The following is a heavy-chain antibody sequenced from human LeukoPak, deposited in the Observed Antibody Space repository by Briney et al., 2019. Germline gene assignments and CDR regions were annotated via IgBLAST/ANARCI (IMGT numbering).Heavy chain of an antibody. Sequence: SETLSLTCTVSGGSISSSSYYWGWIRQPPGKGLEWIGSIYYAGSTYYNPSLKSRVAMSVDASKNQFSLKLSSVTAADTAVYYCARHHPFWSGYVYYLDYWGQGTLVTVSS. V-gene: IGHV4-39*01. CDR3: ARHHPFWSGYVYYLDY. D-gene: IGHD3-3*01. CDR2: IYYAGST. CDR1: GGSISSSSYY. J-gene: IGHJ4*02.